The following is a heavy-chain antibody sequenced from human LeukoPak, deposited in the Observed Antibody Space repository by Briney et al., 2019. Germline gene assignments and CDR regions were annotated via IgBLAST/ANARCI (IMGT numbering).Heavy chain of an antibody. CDR1: GYTFTSYG. CDR2: ICAYDGNT. CDR3: SSGEDGWLGGTHFLDY. Sequence: APVKVSCKASGYTFTSYGISWVRQAPGHELEWMGWICAYDGNTNYAQKAQGRVTMTTDTSASTAYMQLRSLRSDDAAVSYCSSGEDGWLGGTHFLDYWGQGTLVTVSS. D-gene: IGHD3-10*01. V-gene: IGHV1-18*01. J-gene: IGHJ4*02.